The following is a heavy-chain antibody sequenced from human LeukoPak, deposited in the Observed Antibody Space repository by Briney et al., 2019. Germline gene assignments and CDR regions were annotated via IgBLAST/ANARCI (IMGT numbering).Heavy chain of an antibody. CDR1: GGSFSGYY. J-gene: IGHJ5*02. CDR3: ARLTWGFWFDP. V-gene: IGHV4-59*08. CDR2: IYYSGST. Sequence: PSETLSLTCAVYGGSFSGYYWSWIRQPPGKGLEWIGYIYYSGSTNYNPSLKSRVTISVDTSKNQFSLKLSSVTAADTAVYYCARLTWGFWFDPWGQGTLVTVSS. D-gene: IGHD7-27*01.